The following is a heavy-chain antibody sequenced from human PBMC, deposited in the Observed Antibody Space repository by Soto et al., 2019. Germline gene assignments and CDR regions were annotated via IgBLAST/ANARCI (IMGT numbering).Heavy chain of an antibody. CDR2: ISSNGGST. D-gene: IGHD3-22*01. V-gene: IGHV3-64*02. CDR3: ARVFYDSSAHYYDY. CDR1: GFTFSVYG. Sequence: EVQLVESGEGLVQPGGSLRLSCAASGFTFSVYGMHWVRQAPGKGLEYVSAISSNGGSTYYVDSVNGRFTISRDNSRNTLYLQMGSLRAEDTAVYYCARVFYDSSAHYYDYWGQGALVTVSS. J-gene: IGHJ4*02.